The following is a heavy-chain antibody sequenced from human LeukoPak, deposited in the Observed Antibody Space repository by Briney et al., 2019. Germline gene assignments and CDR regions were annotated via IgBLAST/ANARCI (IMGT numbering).Heavy chain of an antibody. Sequence: GGSLRLSCAASRLTLSGYSMHWVRQAPGKGREWVSSISSSSSHIYYEDSVKGRFTISRDNAKSSLYLQMNSLRAEDMALYYCAKDTVGATFAGAFDIWGRGTMVTVSS. CDR3: AKDTVGATFAGAFDI. CDR1: RLTLSGYS. J-gene: IGHJ3*02. CDR2: ISSSSSHI. V-gene: IGHV3-21*04. D-gene: IGHD1-26*01.